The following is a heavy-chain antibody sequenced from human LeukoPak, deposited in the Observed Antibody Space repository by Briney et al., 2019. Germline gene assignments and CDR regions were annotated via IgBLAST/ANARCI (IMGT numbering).Heavy chain of an antibody. J-gene: IGHJ4*02. Sequence: ASVKVSCKVSGYTLTELSMHWVRQAPGKGLEWMGGFDPEDGETIYAQKFQGRVTMTEDTSTDTAYMELSSLRSEDTAVYYCATERFGPNWNHPTLPLTWGQGTLVTVSS. CDR3: ATERFGPNWNHPTLPLT. CDR1: GYTLTELS. V-gene: IGHV1-24*01. CDR2: FDPEDGET. D-gene: IGHD1-1*01.